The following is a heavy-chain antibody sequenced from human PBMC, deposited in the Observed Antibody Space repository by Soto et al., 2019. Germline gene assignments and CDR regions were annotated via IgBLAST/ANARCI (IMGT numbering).Heavy chain of an antibody. CDR2: IYSSGNT. V-gene: IGHV4-30-4*01. CDR1: GASVSSGDYY. Sequence: QVQLQVSGPGLVEPSQTLSLTCTVSGASVSSGDYYWTWIRQPPGKDLEWIGYIYSSGNTNYNPSLRSRVTMSKDTSKNQFSLNLSSMTAADTAVYFCARRVTGGGERFDPWGQGTLVTVSS. J-gene: IGHJ5*02. CDR3: ARRVTGGGERFDP. D-gene: IGHD7-27*01.